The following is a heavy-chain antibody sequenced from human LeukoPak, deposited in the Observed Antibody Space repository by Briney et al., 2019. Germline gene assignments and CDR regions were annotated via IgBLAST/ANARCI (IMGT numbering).Heavy chain of an antibody. CDR2: IYYSGST. V-gene: IGHV4-59*11. D-gene: IGHD2-2*02. J-gene: IGHJ5*02. Sequence: SETLSLTCTVSGGSISSHYWSWIRQPPGKGLEWTGYIYYSGSTNYNPSLKSRVTISVDTSKNQFSLKLSSVTAADTAVYYCARDPHCSSTSCYMGGWFDPWGQGTLVTVSS. CDR1: GGSISSHY. CDR3: ARDPHCSSTSCYMGGWFDP.